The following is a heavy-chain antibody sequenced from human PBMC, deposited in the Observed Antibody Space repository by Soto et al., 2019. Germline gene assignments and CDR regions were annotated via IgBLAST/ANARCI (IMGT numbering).Heavy chain of an antibody. D-gene: IGHD3-22*01. CDR1: GFTFSSYS. J-gene: IGHJ6*02. Sequence: GGSLRLSCAASGFTFSSYSMNWVRQAPGKGLEWVSYISSSSSTIYYADSVKGRFTISRDNAKNSLYLQMNSLRDEDTAVYYCARDTKEYDSSGYYYYYGMDVWGQGTTVTVSS. CDR3: ARDTKEYDSSGYYYYYGMDV. V-gene: IGHV3-48*02. CDR2: ISSSSSTI.